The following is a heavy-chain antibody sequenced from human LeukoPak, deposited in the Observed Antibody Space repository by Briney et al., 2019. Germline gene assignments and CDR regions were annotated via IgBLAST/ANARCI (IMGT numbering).Heavy chain of an antibody. D-gene: IGHD6-13*01. J-gene: IGHJ6*03. CDR3: ARDDLQLVRRLGRNTEYYYYYYMDV. V-gene: IGHV4-59*12. CDR2: IYYSGST. CDR1: GGSISSYY. Sequence: SETLSLTCTVSGGSISSYYWSWIRQPPGKGLEWIGYIYYSGSTNYNPSLKSRVTISVDTSKNQFSMQLNSVTPEDTAVYYCARDDLQLVRRLGRNTEYYYYYYMDVWGKGTTVTVSS.